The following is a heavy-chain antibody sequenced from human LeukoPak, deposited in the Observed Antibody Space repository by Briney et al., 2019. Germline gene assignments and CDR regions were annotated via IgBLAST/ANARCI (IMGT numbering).Heavy chain of an antibody. V-gene: IGHV4-34*01. Sequence: SETLSLTCAGYGGSFSGYYWSWIRQPPGKGLEWIGEINHSGSTNYNPSLKSRGTISVDTSKNQFSLKLSSVTAADTAVYYCARGGYGDYYYYGMDVWGKGTTVTVSS. D-gene: IGHD4-17*01. CDR1: GGSFSGYY. CDR2: INHSGST. CDR3: ARGGYGDYYYYGMDV. J-gene: IGHJ6*04.